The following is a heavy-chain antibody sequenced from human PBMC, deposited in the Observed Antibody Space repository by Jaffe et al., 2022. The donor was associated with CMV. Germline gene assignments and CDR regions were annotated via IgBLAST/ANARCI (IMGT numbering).Heavy chain of an antibody. D-gene: IGHD2-2*01. CDR1: GYTFTGYY. CDR2: INPNSGGT. J-gene: IGHJ4*02. V-gene: IGHV1-2*02. CDR3: ARDRYYCSSTSCDSLPLDY. Sequence: QVQLVQSGAEVKKPGASVKVSCKASGYTFTGYYMHWVRQAPGQGLEWMGWINPNSGGTNYAQKFQGRVTMTRDTSISTAYMELSRLRSDDTAVYYCARDRYYCSSTSCDSLPLDYWGQGTLVTVSS.